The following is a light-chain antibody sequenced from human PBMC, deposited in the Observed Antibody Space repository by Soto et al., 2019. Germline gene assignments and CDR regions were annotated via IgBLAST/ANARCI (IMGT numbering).Light chain of an antibody. Sequence: EIVFTQSPGTLSLSPGERATLSCSASQSLTNSFIAWYQQKPGQAPRLLIYDTSSRATGIPDRFSGSGSGTDFTLTISRLEPEDFAVFFCQQYGTSEIIFGQGTRLEIK. J-gene: IGKJ5*01. CDR2: DTS. V-gene: IGKV3-20*01. CDR1: QSLTNSF. CDR3: QQYGTSEII.